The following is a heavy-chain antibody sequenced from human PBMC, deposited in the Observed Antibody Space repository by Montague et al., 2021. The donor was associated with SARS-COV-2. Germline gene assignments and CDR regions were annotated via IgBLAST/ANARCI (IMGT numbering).Heavy chain of an antibody. CDR1: GFPFDDYG. CDR3: SRGGGMIRGVVDF. Sequence: RRLSFAASGFPFDDYGMSWVRQAPGKGLEWVSGTSRSGDRTAYGDSVKGRFTISRDNAKNSLYPQMNSLRVEDTAFYHCSRGGGMIRGVVDFWGQGILVSVSS. D-gene: IGHD3-10*01. J-gene: IGHJ4*02. CDR2: TSRSGDRT. V-gene: IGHV3-20*02.